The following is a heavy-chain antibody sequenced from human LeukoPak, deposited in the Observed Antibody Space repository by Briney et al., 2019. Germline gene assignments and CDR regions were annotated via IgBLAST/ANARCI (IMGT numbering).Heavy chain of an antibody. Sequence: GGSLRLSCAASGFTFSSYWMHWVRQAPGKGLVWVSSINSDGSSTSYADSVKGRFTISRDNAKNTLYLQMNSLRAEDTAVYYCARDYNGYSSGTFFDYWGQGTLVTVSS. D-gene: IGHD6-19*01. J-gene: IGHJ4*02. V-gene: IGHV3-74*01. CDR2: INSDGSST. CDR1: GFTFSSYW. CDR3: ARDYNGYSSGTFFDY.